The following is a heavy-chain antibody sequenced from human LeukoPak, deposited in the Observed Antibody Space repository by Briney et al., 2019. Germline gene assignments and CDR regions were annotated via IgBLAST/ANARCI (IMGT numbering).Heavy chain of an antibody. Sequence: PGESLKISCKASGTSFTNYCITWVRQMPGKGLEWMGRIDLSDSYTNYSPSFQGHVTISADKSISTAYLQWTSLKASDTAMYYCARHAYYYDSSGSDWGQGTLVTVSS. CDR2: IDLSDSYT. D-gene: IGHD3-22*01. CDR1: GTSFTNYC. V-gene: IGHV5-10-1*01. J-gene: IGHJ1*01. CDR3: ARHAYYYDSSGSD.